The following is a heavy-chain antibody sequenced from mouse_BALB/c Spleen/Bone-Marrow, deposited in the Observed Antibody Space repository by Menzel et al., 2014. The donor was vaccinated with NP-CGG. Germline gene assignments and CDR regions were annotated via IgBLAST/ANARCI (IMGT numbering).Heavy chain of an antibody. V-gene: IGHV1-7*01. CDR1: GYTFTSYW. CDR2: INTSTDYN. CDR3: ARRAYGGSYGFAY. J-gene: IGHJ3*01. D-gene: IGHD1-1*01. Sequence: ESGAELAKPGASLKMSCKASGYTFTSYWMHWVKQRPGQGLEWIGYINTSTDYNEYNQKFKDKATLTEDKSSSTAFIQQSSLTSEDSSVYYCARRAYGGSYGFAYWGQGTLVTVSA.